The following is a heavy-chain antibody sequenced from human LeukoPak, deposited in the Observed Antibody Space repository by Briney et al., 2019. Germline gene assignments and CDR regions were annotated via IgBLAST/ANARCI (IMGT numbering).Heavy chain of an antibody. V-gene: IGHV4-31*03. CDR3: ARDRVAGPFDY. J-gene: IGHJ4*02. CDR1: GGSISSGGYY. CDR2: TYYSGST. D-gene: IGHD6-19*01. Sequence: SETLSLTCTVSGGSISSGGYYWSWIRQHPGKGLEWIGYTYYSGSTYYNPSLKSRVTISVDTSKSQFSLKLSSVTAADTAVYYCARDRVAGPFDYWGQGTLVTVSS.